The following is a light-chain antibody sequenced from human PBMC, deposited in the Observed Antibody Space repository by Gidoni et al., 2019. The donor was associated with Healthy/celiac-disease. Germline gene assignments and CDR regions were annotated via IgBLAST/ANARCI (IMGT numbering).Light chain of an antibody. V-gene: IGKV3-11*01. J-gene: IGKJ4*01. CDR2: DAS. CDR3: QQRSNWPRGT. CDR1: QSVSSY. Sequence: EIVLTQSQATLSLSPGERATLSCRASQSVSSYLAWYQQKPGQAPRLLIYDASNRATGIPARFSGSGSGTDFTLTISSLEPEDFAVYYCQQRSNWPRGTFXGXTKVEIK.